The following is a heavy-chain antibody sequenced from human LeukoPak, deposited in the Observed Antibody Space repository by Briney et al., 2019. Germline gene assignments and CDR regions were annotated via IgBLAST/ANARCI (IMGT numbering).Heavy chain of an antibody. J-gene: IGHJ3*02. CDR2: IYYSGST. Sequence: PSETLSLTCTVSGGSISSGDYYWSWIRQPPGKGLEWIGYIYYSGSTYYNPSLKSRVTISVDTSKNQFSLKLSSVTAADTAVYYCARVSDPGAFDIWPRDNGHRLF. V-gene: IGHV4-30-4*01. D-gene: IGHD2/OR15-2a*01. CDR3: ARVSDPGAFDI. CDR1: GGSISSGDYY.